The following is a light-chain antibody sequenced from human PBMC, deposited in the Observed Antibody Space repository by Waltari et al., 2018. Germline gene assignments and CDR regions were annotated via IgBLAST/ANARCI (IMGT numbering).Light chain of an antibody. Sequence: EIVMTQSPATLSVSPGERATLSCRASQTISTHLVWYQHNPGQAPSLLIYAASTRATGTPARFSGHGSGTEFTLTISSLQSEDFALYYCQQYNTWPSFGPGTKVDIK. CDR1: QTISTH. CDR3: QQYNTWPS. V-gene: IGKV3-15*01. CDR2: AAS. J-gene: IGKJ3*01.